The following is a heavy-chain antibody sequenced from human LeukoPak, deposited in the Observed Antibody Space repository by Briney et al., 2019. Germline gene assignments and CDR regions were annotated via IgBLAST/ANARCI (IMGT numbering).Heavy chain of an antibody. D-gene: IGHD5-24*01. Sequence: GGTLRLSCAASGFTFSSYGMSWVRQAPGKGLEWISGISGSGGSTYYVDSVKGRFTISRDNSKNTLYMQMNSLRAEDTAVYYCARHHSRDGYDWSGYWGQGTLVTVSS. CDR1: GFTFSSYG. CDR3: ARHHSRDGYDWSGY. V-gene: IGHV3-23*01. J-gene: IGHJ4*02. CDR2: ISGSGGST.